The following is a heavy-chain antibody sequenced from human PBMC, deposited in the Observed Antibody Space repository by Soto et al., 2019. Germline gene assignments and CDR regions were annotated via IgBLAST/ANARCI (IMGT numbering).Heavy chain of an antibody. V-gene: IGHV3-7*03. Sequence: GTLRLSCELSGLSFNTYWMSWVRHAPGKGLEWVANIKEDGSEKYYVDSVKGRFTISRDNARNSLYLQMRTLRAEDTSVYYCAREATTAMVRGVLYWGQGTLVTVSS. J-gene: IGHJ4*02. CDR3: AREATTAMVRGVLY. CDR2: IKEDGSEK. D-gene: IGHD3-10*01. CDR1: GLSFNTYW.